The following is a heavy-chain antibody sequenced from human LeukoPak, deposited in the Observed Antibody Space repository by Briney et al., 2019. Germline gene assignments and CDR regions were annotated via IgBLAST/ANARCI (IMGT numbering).Heavy chain of an antibody. Sequence: GGSLRLSCAASGFTFSSYGMSWVRQAPGKGLEWVSAISGSGGNTYYADSVKGRFTISRDNSKNTLYLQMNSLRAEDTAVYYCAKGFVVVVSATQSSWFDPGAREPWSPSPQ. CDR1: GFTFSSYG. CDR2: ISGSGGNT. J-gene: IGHJ5*02. D-gene: IGHD2-15*01. V-gene: IGHV3-23*01. CDR3: AKGFVVVVSATQSSWFDP.